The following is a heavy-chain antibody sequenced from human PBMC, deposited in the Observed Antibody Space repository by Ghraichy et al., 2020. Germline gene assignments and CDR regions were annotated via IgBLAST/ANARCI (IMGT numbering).Heavy chain of an antibody. CDR3: ASLYYDTLAGYHAGYYMDV. CDR1: GFTFSNYD. Sequence: GESLNISCAASGFTFSNYDMHWVRQAPGKGLEWVAFIRSDGNTKYYGDSVKGRFTISKDNAKNTLYLQMSSLRVDDTALYYCASLYYDTLAGYHAGYYMDVWGKGTTVTVSS. V-gene: IGHV3-30*02. D-gene: IGHD3-9*01. J-gene: IGHJ6*03. CDR2: IRSDGNTK.